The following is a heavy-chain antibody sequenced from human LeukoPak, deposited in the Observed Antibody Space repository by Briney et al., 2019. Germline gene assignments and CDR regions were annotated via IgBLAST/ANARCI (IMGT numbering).Heavy chain of an antibody. CDR2: IGTSSSYI. V-gene: IGHV3-21*01. D-gene: IGHD4-17*01. CDR1: GFTFNGYS. Sequence: GGSLRLSCTASGFTFNGYSMNWVRQAPEKGLEWVSSIGTSSSYIYYADSVKGRFTISRNNPKNSLYLQMNSLRAEDTAVYYCARNRGDPSYFDYWGQGTLVTVSS. CDR3: ARNRGDPSYFDY. J-gene: IGHJ4*02.